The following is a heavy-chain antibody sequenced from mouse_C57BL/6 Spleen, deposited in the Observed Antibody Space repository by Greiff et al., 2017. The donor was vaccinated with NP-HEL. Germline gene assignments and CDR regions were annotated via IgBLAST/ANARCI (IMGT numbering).Heavy chain of an antibody. V-gene: IGHV5-17*01. Sequence: EVHLVESGGGLVKPGGSLKLSCAASGFTFSDYGMHWVCQAPEKGLEWVAYISSGSSTIYYADTVKGRFTISRDNAKNTLFLQMTSLRSEDTAMYYCARQLRLGGFDYWGQGTTLTVSS. D-gene: IGHD3-2*02. J-gene: IGHJ2*01. CDR3: ARQLRLGGFDY. CDR2: ISSGSSTI. CDR1: GFTFSDYG.